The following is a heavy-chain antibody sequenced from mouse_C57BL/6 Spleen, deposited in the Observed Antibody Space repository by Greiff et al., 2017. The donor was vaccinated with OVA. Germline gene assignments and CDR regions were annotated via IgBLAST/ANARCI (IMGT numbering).Heavy chain of an antibody. CDR3: ARPGPSYWYFDV. D-gene: IGHD2-10*02. J-gene: IGHJ1*03. CDR2: IDPSDSYT. CDR1: GYTFTSYW. Sequence: VQLKQPGAELVMPGASVKLSCKASGYTFTSYWMHWVKQRPGQGLEWIGEIDPSDSYTNYNQKFKGKSTLTVDKSSSTAYMQLSSLTSEDSAVYYCARPGPSYWYFDVWGTGTTVTVSS. V-gene: IGHV1-69*01.